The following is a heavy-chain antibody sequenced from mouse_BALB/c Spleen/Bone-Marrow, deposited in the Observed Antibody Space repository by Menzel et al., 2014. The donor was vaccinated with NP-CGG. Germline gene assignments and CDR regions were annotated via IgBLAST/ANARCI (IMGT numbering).Heavy chain of an antibody. CDR3: ARGRWYY. Sequence: EVKLVESGPELVMPGASVKISCKTSGYTFTDYTLHWVKQSHGKSLEWIGGVNPNIGGTSYNQKFKDKASLTVNKSSITAYMELRSLTSEDSAVYYCARGRWYYWGQGTTLTVSS. J-gene: IGHJ2*01. CDR2: VNPNIGGT. V-gene: IGHV1-22*01. D-gene: IGHD2-3*01. CDR1: GYTFTDYT.